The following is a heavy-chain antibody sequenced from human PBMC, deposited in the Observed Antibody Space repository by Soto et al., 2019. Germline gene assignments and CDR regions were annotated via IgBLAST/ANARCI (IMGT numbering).Heavy chain of an antibody. V-gene: IGHV3-7*01. CDR3: ARDMGVFWSGYPEGGFDY. D-gene: IGHD3-3*01. J-gene: IGHJ4*02. CDR1: GFTFTNYW. Sequence: EAQLVESGGGLVQPGGSLRLSCAASGFTFTNYWMSWVRQAPGQGLEWVANIKQDGSEKYYADSAKGRFIISRDNAKTSLYLQMNSPRAEDTAVYYCARDMGVFWSGYPEGGFDYWGQGTPVTVSS. CDR2: IKQDGSEK.